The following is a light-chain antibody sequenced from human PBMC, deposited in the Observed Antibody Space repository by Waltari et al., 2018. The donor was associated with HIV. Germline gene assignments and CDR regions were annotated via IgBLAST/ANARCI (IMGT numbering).Light chain of an antibody. V-gene: IGKV3-15*01. CDR1: ETIHNT. Sequence: EIIMTQSPLTLSVSPGDRVTLSCRASETIHNTLAWYQQKPGQAPRLLIYGASTRATGIPARFSGSGSGTDFSLTISSLQSEDFAVYYCQHYDNWPPWTFGQGTTVESK. CDR3: QHYDNWPPWT. CDR2: GAS. J-gene: IGKJ1*01.